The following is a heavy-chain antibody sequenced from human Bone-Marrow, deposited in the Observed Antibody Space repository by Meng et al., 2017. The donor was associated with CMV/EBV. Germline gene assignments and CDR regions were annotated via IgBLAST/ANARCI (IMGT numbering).Heavy chain of an antibody. CDR2: INSDGSST. D-gene: IGHD4-17*01. CDR1: GFAFSSYS. Sequence: LSLTCAASGFAFSSYSMNWVRQAPGKGLVWVSRINSDGSSTSYADSVKGRFTISRDNAKNTLYLQMNSLRAEDTAVYYCALTTVTRVVIFDYWGQGTLVTVSS. J-gene: IGHJ4*02. CDR3: ALTTVTRVVIFDY. V-gene: IGHV3-74*01.